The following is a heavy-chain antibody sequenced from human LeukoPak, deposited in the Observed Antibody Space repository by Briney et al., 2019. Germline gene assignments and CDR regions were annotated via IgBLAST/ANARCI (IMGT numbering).Heavy chain of an antibody. V-gene: IGHV4-31*03. Sequence: SETLSLTCTVSGASISSGTYYWSWIRQHPGKGLEWIGYIYYNRSIYYNPSLKSRVTISVDTSKNQFSLKLSSVTAAYTAVHYCARDLLDTAMVHYWYFDLWGRGTLVTVSS. J-gene: IGHJ2*01. CDR3: ARDLLDTAMVHYWYFDL. CDR1: GASISSGTYY. D-gene: IGHD5-18*01. CDR2: IYYNRSI.